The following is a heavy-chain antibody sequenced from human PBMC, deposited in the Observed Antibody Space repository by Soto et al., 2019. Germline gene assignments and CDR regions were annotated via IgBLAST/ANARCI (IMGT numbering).Heavy chain of an antibody. Sequence: QVQLQESGPGLVKASETLSLTCTVFGASVSSGTYYWSWIRQAPGKGLEWVGHIYYTGSTNYNPSLNNRVTTSVDTSKNPFSLQLTSVTAADTAVYYCARGAGFSYASTWFDIWGQGTLVTVSS. CDR2: IYYTGST. J-gene: IGHJ5*02. D-gene: IGHD5-18*01. CDR3: ARGAGFSYASTWFDI. V-gene: IGHV4-61*03. CDR1: GASVSSGTYY.